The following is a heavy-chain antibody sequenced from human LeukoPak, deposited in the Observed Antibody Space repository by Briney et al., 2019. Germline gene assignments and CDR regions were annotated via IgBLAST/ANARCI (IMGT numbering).Heavy chain of an antibody. CDR1: GYTFATYW. CDR3: ARPRTIFGVLKNGMDV. CDR2: IYPGDSDT. Sequence: GESLKISCKGSGYTFATYWIGWVRQMPGKGLEWIGIIYPGDSDTKYSPSFQGQVTISADKSINTAYLQWSSLKAPDTAMYYCARPRTIFGVLKNGMDVWGQGTTVTVS. J-gene: IGHJ6*02. V-gene: IGHV5-51*01. D-gene: IGHD3-3*01.